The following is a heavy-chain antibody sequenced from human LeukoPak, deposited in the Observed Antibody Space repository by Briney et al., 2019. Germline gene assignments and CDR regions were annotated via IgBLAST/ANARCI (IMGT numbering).Heavy chain of an antibody. CDR1: GGTFSSYA. J-gene: IGHJ4*02. CDR3: ARDFRGDTAMVYFDY. Sequence: ASVKVSCKASGGTFSSYAISWVRQAPGQGLEWMGGIIPIFGTANYAQKFQGRVTITTDESTSTAYMELSSRRSEDTAVYYCARDFRGDTAMVYFDYWGQGTLVTVSS. D-gene: IGHD5-18*01. V-gene: IGHV1-69*05. CDR2: IIPIFGTA.